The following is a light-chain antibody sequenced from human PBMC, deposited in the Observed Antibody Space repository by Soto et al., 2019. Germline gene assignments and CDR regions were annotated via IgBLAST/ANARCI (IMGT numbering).Light chain of an antibody. CDR1: QSDSSD. CDR2: ATS. V-gene: IGKV3D-15*03. CDR3: QQYNNWPRT. Sequence: EIVMTQSPATLSVSPGERATLSRRASQSDSSDLAWYQQKPGQAPRLLIYATSITATGIPARFSGSGSGTEFTLTISILQSEDFAVYYCQQYNNWPRTFGQGTKVDIK. J-gene: IGKJ1*01.